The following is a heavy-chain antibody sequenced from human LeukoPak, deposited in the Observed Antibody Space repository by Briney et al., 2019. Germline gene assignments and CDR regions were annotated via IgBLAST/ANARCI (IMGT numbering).Heavy chain of an antibody. V-gene: IGHV4-34*01. Sequence: SETLSLTCAVYGGSFSNYYWTWIRQPPGKGLEWIGVVNHSGSTSYTPSLKSRVTISVDTSKNQFSLKLSSVTAADTAVYYCARGPGAVAAAATAPPFDYWGQGTLVTVSS. CDR1: GGSFSNYY. CDR2: VNHSGST. CDR3: ARGPGAVAAAATAPPFDY. D-gene: IGHD6-13*01. J-gene: IGHJ4*02.